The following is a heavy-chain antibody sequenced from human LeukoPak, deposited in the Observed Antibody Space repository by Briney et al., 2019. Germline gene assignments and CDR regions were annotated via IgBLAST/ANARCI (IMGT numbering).Heavy chain of an antibody. Sequence: ASVKVSCKTSGYTFTNYYMQWVRQAPGQGLEWMGWINPKSGGTNYAQKFQGRVTLTRDTSISTAYMELSRLTSDDTAVYYCGPSGTYFDYWGQGTLVTVSS. V-gene: IGHV1-2*02. D-gene: IGHD1-26*01. CDR3: GPSGTYFDY. J-gene: IGHJ4*02. CDR2: INPKSGGT. CDR1: GYTFTNYY.